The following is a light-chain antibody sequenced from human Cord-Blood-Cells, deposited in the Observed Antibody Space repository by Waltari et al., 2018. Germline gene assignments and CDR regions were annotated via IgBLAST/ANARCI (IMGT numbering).Light chain of an antibody. CDR1: QSVSSN. V-gene: IGKV3-15*01. CDR3: QQYNNWPPYT. J-gene: IGKJ2*01. CDR2: GAS. Sequence: EIVMTPLPATLSVSPGERATLSCRASQSVSSNLAWYQQKPGQAPRLLIYGASTRATGIPARFSGSGYGTEFTLTNSSLQSEDFAVYYCQQYNNWPPYTFGQGTKLEIK.